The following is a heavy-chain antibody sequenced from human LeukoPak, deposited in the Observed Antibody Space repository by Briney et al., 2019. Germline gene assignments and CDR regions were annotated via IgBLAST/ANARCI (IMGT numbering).Heavy chain of an antibody. V-gene: IGHV3-23*01. Sequence: PGGSLRLSCSASGFTFSNYAMSWVRQAPGKGLEWVSTISGSGSSTYYADSVKGRFTISRDNSKNTLYLQMDSLRAEDTAVYYCAKYLSKGSRIFDYWGQGTLVTVS. J-gene: IGHJ4*02. CDR3: AKYLSKGSRIFDY. D-gene: IGHD2-2*01. CDR2: ISGSGSST. CDR1: GFTFSNYA.